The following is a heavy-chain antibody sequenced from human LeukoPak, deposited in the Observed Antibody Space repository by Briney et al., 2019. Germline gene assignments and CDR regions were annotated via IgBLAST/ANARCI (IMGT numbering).Heavy chain of an antibody. CDR2: INHSGST. Sequence: SETLSLTCAVYGGSFSGYYWSWIRQPPGKGLEWIGEINHSGSTNYNPSLKSRVTISVDTSKNQFSLKLSSVTAADTAVYYCARGPFSIQNWFDPWGQGTLVTVSS. J-gene: IGHJ5*02. D-gene: IGHD2-21*01. CDR3: ARGPFSIQNWFDP. V-gene: IGHV4-34*01. CDR1: GGSFSGYY.